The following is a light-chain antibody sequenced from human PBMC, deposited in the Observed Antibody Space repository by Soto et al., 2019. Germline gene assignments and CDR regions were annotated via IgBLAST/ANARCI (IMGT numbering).Light chain of an antibody. V-gene: IGKV3-20*01. CDR2: GPS. CDR1: QNVNSNH. CDR3: HQFGSSPQT. Sequence: EIVLTQSPGTVSLSPGERATLSCRASQNVNSNHIAWYQQKPGQAPRPLIYGPSSRATGIPERFSGSGSGTDFTLTISRLEPEDFAVYFCHQFGSSPQTFGHGTKVDIK. J-gene: IGKJ1*01.